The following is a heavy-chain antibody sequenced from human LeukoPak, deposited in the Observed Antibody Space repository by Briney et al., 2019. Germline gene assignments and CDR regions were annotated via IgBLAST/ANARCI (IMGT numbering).Heavy chain of an antibody. CDR1: GFTFSSYS. CDR2: ISSSSSYI. J-gene: IGHJ3*02. Sequence: GGSLRLSCAASGFTFSSYSMHWVRQAPGKGLEWVSSISSSSSYIYYADSVKGRFTISRDNAKNSLYLQMNSLRAEDTAVYYCASPGGFHDAFDIWGQGTMVTVSS. CDR3: ASPGGFHDAFDI. D-gene: IGHD1-26*01. V-gene: IGHV3-21*01.